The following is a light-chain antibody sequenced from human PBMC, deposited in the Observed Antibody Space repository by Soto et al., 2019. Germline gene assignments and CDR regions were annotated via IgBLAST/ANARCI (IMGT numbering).Light chain of an antibody. V-gene: IGLV2-11*01. Sequence: QSALTQPRSVSGSPGQSVTISCTGTSSDVGGYNYVSWYQQHPGKAPKLMIYDVSKRPSGVPDRFSGSKSGNTASLTISGLQAEDEAHYYCCSYAGSYTHVFGTGTKVTVL. CDR2: DVS. CDR1: SSDVGGYNY. J-gene: IGLJ1*01. CDR3: CSYAGSYTHV.